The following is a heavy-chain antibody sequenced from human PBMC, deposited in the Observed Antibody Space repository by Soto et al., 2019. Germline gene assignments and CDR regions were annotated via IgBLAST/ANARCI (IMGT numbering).Heavy chain of an antibody. CDR3: ARYSGSSFDY. CDR1: GGSISSYY. J-gene: IGHJ4*02. Sequence: SETLSLTFTVSGGSISSYYWSWIRQPPGKGLEWIGYIYYSGSTNYNPSLKSRVTISVDTSKNQFSLKLSSVTAADTAVYYCARYSGSSFDYWGQGTLVTVSS. CDR2: IYYSGST. D-gene: IGHD1-26*01. V-gene: IGHV4-59*01.